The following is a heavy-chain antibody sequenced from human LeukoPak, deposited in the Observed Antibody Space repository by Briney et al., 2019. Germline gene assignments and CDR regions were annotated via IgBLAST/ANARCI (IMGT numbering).Heavy chain of an antibody. Sequence: PSETLSLTCTVSGGSISSYYWSWIRQPPGKGLEWIGYIYYSGSTNYNPSLKSRVTISVDTSKNQFSLKLSSVTAADTAVYYCARSNWNHRGYFDYWGQGTLVTVSS. J-gene: IGHJ4*02. D-gene: IGHD1-14*01. CDR3: ARSNWNHRGYFDY. CDR2: IYYSGST. V-gene: IGHV4-59*01. CDR1: GGSISSYY.